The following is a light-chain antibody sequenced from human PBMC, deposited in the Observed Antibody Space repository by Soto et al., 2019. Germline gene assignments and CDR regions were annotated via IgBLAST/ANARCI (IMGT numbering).Light chain of an antibody. CDR2: GAS. Sequence: EIVLTQSPGTLSLSPGERATLSCRASQSVSSSYLAWYQQKPGQATRLLIYGASSRATGIPDRFSGSGSGTDVTLTISRLEPEDFAVYYCQQYGSSPHTFGQGTKVEIK. V-gene: IGKV3-20*01. J-gene: IGKJ1*01. CDR1: QSVSSSY. CDR3: QQYGSSPHT.